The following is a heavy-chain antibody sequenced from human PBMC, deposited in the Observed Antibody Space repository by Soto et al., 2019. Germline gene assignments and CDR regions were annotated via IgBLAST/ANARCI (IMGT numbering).Heavy chain of an antibody. CDR2: IYPGDSDT. CDR3: TRTSAAGKNHYGMAV. CDR1: GYSFTSYW. Sequence: PGEALKISCKGSGYSFTSYWIGWVRQMPGKGLEWMGIIYPGDSDTRYSPSFQGQVTISADKSISTAYLQWSSLKASDTAMYYCTRTSAAGKNHYGMAVWGQGTTVTVSS. V-gene: IGHV5-51*01. J-gene: IGHJ6*02. D-gene: IGHD6-13*01.